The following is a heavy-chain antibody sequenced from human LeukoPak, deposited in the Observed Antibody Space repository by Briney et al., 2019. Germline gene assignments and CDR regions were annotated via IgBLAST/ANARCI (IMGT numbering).Heavy chain of an antibody. CDR3: ASRGYSSGGYGMDV. CDR1: GYTFTGYY. V-gene: IGHV1-2*02. J-gene: IGHJ6*02. Sequence: ASVKASCKASGYTFTGYYMHWVRQAPGQGLEWMGWINPNSGGTNYAQKFQGRVTMTRDTSISTAYMELSRLRSDDTAVYYCASRGYSSGGYGMDVWGQGTTVTVSS. CDR2: INPNSGGT. D-gene: IGHD6-19*01.